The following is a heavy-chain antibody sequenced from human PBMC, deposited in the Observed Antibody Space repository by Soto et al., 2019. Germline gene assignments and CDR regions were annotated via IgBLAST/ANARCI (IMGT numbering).Heavy chain of an antibody. V-gene: IGHV1-18*01. CDR3: ARSGSYYPARNWFGP. CDR1: GYTFTSYG. Sequence: QLVQSGVEMKNPGASVKVSCKASGYTFTSYGISWVRQAPGQGLEWMGWISGFNDDTNHAQKSQGRVTVTKDTSTSTAYMELRSLKSDDTAMYYCARSGSYYPARNWFGPWGQGTLVIVS. J-gene: IGHJ5*02. CDR2: ISGFNDDT. D-gene: IGHD3-10*01.